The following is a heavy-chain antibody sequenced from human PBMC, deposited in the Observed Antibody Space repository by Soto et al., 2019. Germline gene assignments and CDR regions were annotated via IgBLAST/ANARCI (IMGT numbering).Heavy chain of an antibody. V-gene: IGHV5-51*01. CDR3: ARNSLTGYYNYYYSMDV. CDR2: IYPDDSDT. Sequence: GESLKISCKSSGYSFSSYWIAWVRLMPGKGLEWMGSIYPDDSDTKYSPSFQGQVTISADKSISAAYLQWSSLKASDTAIYYCARNSLTGYYNYYYSMDVWGQGNTVTLSS. J-gene: IGHJ6*02. CDR1: GYSFSSYW. D-gene: IGHD3-9*01.